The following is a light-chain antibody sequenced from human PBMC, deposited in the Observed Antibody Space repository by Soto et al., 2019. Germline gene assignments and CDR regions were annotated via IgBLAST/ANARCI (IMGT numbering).Light chain of an antibody. CDR2: DAS. V-gene: IGKV1-5*01. J-gene: IGKJ2*01. CDR1: QRITTW. Sequence: DIQMTQLPSTLSASVGDRVTITCRASQRITTWLAWYQQKPGKAPKFLIYDASSLESGVPSRFSGSGSGTEFTLTISSLQPDDFATYYCQQYNSSPYTFGQGTKLEIK. CDR3: QQYNSSPYT.